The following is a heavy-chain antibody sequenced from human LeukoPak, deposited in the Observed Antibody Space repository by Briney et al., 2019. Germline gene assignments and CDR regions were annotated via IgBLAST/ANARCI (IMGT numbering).Heavy chain of an antibody. CDR1: GFTFSSYS. V-gene: IGHV3-21*04. Sequence: PGGSLRLSCADSGFTFSSYSMNWVRQTPGKGMERVSSISSSSTYIYYADSVKGRFTISRDNAKNSLYLQMNSLRAEDTAVYYCAKDSCSGGSCYSGLFDPWGQGTLVTVSS. D-gene: IGHD2-15*01. CDR2: ISSSSTYI. J-gene: IGHJ5*02. CDR3: AKDSCSGGSCYSGLFDP.